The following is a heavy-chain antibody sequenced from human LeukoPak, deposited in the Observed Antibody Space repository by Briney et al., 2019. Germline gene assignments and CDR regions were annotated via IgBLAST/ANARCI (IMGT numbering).Heavy chain of an antibody. D-gene: IGHD3-10*01. CDR2: MNPNSGNT. J-gene: IGHJ4*02. CDR3: ARGRWVTMAAYYFDY. CDR1: GYTSTSYD. V-gene: IGHV1-8*01. Sequence: ASVKVSCKASGYTSTSYDINWVRQATGQGLEWMGWMNPNSGNTDYAQKFQGRVTMTRNTSISTAYMELSSLRSEDTAVYYCARGRWVTMAAYYFDYWGQGTLVTVSS.